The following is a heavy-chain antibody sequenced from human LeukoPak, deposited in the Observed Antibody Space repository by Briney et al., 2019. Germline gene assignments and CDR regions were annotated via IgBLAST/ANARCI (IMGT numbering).Heavy chain of an antibody. CDR2: ISSSGTTV. Sequence: GGSLRPSCAASGFTVRRYEMNWVRQAPGKGLDWGSYISSSGTTVYYADSVKGRFTVSRDNAKNSLYLQMNSLRAEDTAVYYCARSIKGDSDHWGQGTLVTVSS. V-gene: IGHV3-48*03. CDR1: GFTVRRYE. J-gene: IGHJ4*02. CDR3: ARSIKGDSDH. D-gene: IGHD3-10*01.